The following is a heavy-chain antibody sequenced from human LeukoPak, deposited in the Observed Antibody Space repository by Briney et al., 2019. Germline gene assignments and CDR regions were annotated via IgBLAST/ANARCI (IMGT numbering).Heavy chain of an antibody. J-gene: IGHJ4*02. Sequence: PSETLSLTCTVSGGSISRYYWSWIRQPPGKGLEWIGYTHDSGSTNYNPSLKSRVTISVDTSKNQFSLKLSPVTAADTAVYYCASTTYYYDSSGYYFLDYWGQGTLVTVSS. CDR3: ASTTYYYDSSGYYFLDY. V-gene: IGHV4-59*12. CDR2: THDSGST. CDR1: GGSISRYY. D-gene: IGHD3-22*01.